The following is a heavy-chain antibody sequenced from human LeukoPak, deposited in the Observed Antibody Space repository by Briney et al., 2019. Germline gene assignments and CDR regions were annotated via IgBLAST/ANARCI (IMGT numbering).Heavy chain of an antibody. CDR1: GYTFTGHY. D-gene: IGHD6-13*01. Sequence: ASVKVSCKASGYTFTGHYMHWVRQAPGQGLEWIGRINPNSGGTNYAQKFQGRVTMTRDTSISTAYMELSRLRSDDTGVYYCARDARVGYSSSWYYYMDVWGKGTTVTVSS. J-gene: IGHJ6*03. CDR3: ARDARVGYSSSWYYYMDV. V-gene: IGHV1-2*05. CDR2: INPNSGGT.